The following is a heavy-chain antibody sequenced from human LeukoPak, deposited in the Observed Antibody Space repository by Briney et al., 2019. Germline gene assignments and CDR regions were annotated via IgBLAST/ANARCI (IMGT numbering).Heavy chain of an antibody. CDR3: AKDPRKMGAIASYFDY. D-gene: IGHD1-26*01. CDR2: ISGSGGST. J-gene: IGHJ4*02. Sequence: GGSLRLSCAASGLTFSSYAMSWVRQAPGKGLEWVSAISGSGGSTYYADSVKGRFTISRDNSKNTLYLQMNSLRAEDTAVYYCAKDPRKMGAIASYFDYWGQGTLVTVSS. V-gene: IGHV3-23*01. CDR1: GLTFSSYA.